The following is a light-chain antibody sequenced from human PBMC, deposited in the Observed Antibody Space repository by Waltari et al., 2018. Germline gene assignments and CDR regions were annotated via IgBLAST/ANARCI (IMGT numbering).Light chain of an antibody. J-gene: IGKJ4*01. CDR2: DAS. V-gene: IGKV3-11*01. CDR3: QQGYYWPT. CDR1: QSVRSY. Sequence: EIVLTQSPATLSLSPGETATLSCRASQSVRSYLVWYQQKPGQAPRLLIYDASNRATGIPARFSASGSGTDFTLTISSLEPEDFAVYYCQQGYYWPTFGGGTKVEIK.